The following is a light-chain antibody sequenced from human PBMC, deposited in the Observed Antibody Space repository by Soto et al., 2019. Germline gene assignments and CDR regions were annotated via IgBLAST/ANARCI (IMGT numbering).Light chain of an antibody. Sequence: EIVLTQSPATLSLSPGERATLSCRPSQSVSNNLAWYQQKPGQAPRLLIYLASTRATGIPARFSGSGSGTEFTLTITSLQSEDFAVYYCQQYNNWPPTTFGQGTRLEIK. J-gene: IGKJ5*01. CDR2: LAS. CDR3: QQYNNWPPTT. V-gene: IGKV3D-15*01. CDR1: QSVSNN.